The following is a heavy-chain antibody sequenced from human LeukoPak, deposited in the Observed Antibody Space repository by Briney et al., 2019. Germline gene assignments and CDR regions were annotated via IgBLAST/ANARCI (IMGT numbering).Heavy chain of an antibody. CDR1: GFTLSSYS. CDR3: ARDYPYVDRRGLSDY. Sequence: TGGSLRLSCAASGFTLSSYSMNWVRQAPGKGLEWVSSISSSSSYIYYADLVRGSFTIYRDNDKNSLYLQMTSLRAEDTAVYYCARDYPYVDRRGLSDYWGQGTLVTVSS. CDR2: ISSSSSYI. V-gene: IGHV3-21*01. D-gene: IGHD3-22*01. J-gene: IGHJ4*02.